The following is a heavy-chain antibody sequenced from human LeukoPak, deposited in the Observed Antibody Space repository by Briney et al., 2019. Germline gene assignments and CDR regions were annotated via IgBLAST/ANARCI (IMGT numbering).Heavy chain of an antibody. V-gene: IGHV3-23*01. Sequence: GGSLRLSCAASGFTFSNYAMSWVRQAPGKGLEWVSAISGSGDNTYYADSVKGRFTVSRDNSKNTLYVQMKSLRAEDTAVYYCAKDLGGIQLWLRAFDIWGQGTMVTVSS. CDR3: AKDLGGIQLWLRAFDI. D-gene: IGHD5-18*01. J-gene: IGHJ3*02. CDR1: GFTFSNYA. CDR2: ISGSGDNT.